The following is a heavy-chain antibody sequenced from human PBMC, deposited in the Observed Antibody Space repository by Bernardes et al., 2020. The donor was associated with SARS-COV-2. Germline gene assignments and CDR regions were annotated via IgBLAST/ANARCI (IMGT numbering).Heavy chain of an antibody. V-gene: IGHV3-21*01. CDR2: ISSSSSYI. CDR1: EFTFSSYS. Sequence: GGSLRLSRAASEFTFSSYSMSWVRQAPGKGLEWVSSISSSSSYIYYADSVKGRFTISRDNAKNSLYLQMNSLRAEDTAVYYCARERIPGSFSSSWPNWFDPWGQGTLVTVSS. J-gene: IGHJ5*02. CDR3: ARERIPGSFSSSWPNWFDP. D-gene: IGHD6-13*01.